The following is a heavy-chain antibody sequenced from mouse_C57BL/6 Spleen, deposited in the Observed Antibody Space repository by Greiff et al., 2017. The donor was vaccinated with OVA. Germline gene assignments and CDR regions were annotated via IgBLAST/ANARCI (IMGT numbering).Heavy chain of an antibody. CDR1: GFTFSSYG. J-gene: IGHJ2*01. Sequence: EVKLVESGGDLVKPGGSLKLSCAASGFTFSSYGMSWVRQTPDQRLEWVATISSGGSYTYYPDSVKGRFTISRDNAKNTLYLQMSSLKSEDTAMYYCARHEVNYLDYWGQGTTLTVSS. V-gene: IGHV5-6*01. CDR3: ARHEVNYLDY. CDR2: ISSGGSYT. D-gene: IGHD2-1*01.